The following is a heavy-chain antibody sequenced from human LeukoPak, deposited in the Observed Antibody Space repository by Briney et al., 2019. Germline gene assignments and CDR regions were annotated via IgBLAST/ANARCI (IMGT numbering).Heavy chain of an antibody. J-gene: IGHJ4*02. D-gene: IGHD3-10*01. CDR1: GFTFSSYE. V-gene: IGHV3-48*03. Sequence: PGGSLRLSCAASGFTFSSYEMNWVRQAPGKGLEWVSYISNSGSSIYYADSVKGRFTTSRDNAKNSLYLQMNSLRAEDTAVYYCARGAGSYDRGFDYWGQGTLVTVSS. CDR2: ISNSGSSI. CDR3: ARGAGSYDRGFDY.